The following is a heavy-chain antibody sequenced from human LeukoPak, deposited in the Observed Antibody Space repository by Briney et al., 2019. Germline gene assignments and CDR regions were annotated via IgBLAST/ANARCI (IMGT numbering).Heavy chain of an antibody. Sequence: ASVKVSCRASGYIFTSYGINWVRQAPGQGLEWMGYISGYNLKTEYSQNFQGRVTMTIDTFTNTAYMELRSLRSDDTAMYYRARWLGGTYDEDFDYWGQGTLVTVSS. CDR1: GYIFTSYG. D-gene: IGHD1-26*01. CDR3: ARWLGGTYDEDFDY. J-gene: IGHJ4*02. CDR2: ISGYNLKT. V-gene: IGHV1-18*01.